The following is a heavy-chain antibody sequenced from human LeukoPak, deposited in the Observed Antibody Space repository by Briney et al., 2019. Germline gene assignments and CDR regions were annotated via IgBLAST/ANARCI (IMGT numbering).Heavy chain of an antibody. CDR3: ARGKGARDY. CDR1: GYTFTTYG. J-gene: IGHJ4*01. Sequence: ASVKVSCKASGYTFTTYGITWVRQATGQGLEWMGWISAYNGDTNYAQKLQGRVTMTTGTLTTTTYMELRSLRSDDTAVYYCARGKGARDYWGHGTLVTVSS. V-gene: IGHV1-18*01. CDR2: ISAYNGDT.